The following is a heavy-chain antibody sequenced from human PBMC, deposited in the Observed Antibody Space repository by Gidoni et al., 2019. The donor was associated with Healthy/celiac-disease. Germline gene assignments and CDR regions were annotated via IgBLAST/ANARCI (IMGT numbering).Heavy chain of an antibody. CDR2: IYHSGST. D-gene: IGHD6-19*01. J-gene: IGHJ4*02. CDR1: GGSISSGGYS. Sequence: QLQLQESGSGLVKPSQTLSPTCAVSGGSISSGGYSWSWIRQPPGKGLEWIGYIYHSGSTYYNPSLKSRVTISVDRSKNQFSLKLSSVTAADTAVYNCARDPGYSSGWLLFDYWGQGTLVTVSS. V-gene: IGHV4-30-2*01. CDR3: ARDPGYSSGWLLFDY.